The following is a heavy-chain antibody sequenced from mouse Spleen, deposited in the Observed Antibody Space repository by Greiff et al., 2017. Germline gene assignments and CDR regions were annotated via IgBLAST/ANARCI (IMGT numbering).Heavy chain of an antibody. CDR3: ARDQLGVFDY. V-gene: IGHV5-4*01. D-gene: IGHD4-1*02. J-gene: IGHJ2*01. CDR1: GFTFSSYA. Sequence: EVQLVESGGGLVKPGGSLKLSCAASGFTFSSYAMSWVRQTPEKRLEWVATISDGGSYTYYPDNVKGRFTISRDNAKNNLYLQMSHLKSEDTAMYYCARDQLGVFDYWGQGNTLTVSS. CDR2: ISDGGSYT.